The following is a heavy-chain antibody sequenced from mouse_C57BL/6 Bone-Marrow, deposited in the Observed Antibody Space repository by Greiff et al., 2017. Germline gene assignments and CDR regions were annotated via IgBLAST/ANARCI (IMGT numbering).Heavy chain of an antibody. V-gene: IGHV1-62-2*01. CDR2: FYPGSGSI. D-gene: IGHD2-4*01. Sequence: QVQLQQSGAELVKPGASVKLSCKASGSTFTEYSIHWVKQRPGQGLEWIGWFYPGSGSIKYNEKFKDTAPLTADKSSSTVYMELSRLTAEDSAVYYCERKDYYDYDWFAYWGQGTLVTVSA. J-gene: IGHJ3*01. CDR1: GSTFTEYS. CDR3: ERKDYYDYDWFAY.